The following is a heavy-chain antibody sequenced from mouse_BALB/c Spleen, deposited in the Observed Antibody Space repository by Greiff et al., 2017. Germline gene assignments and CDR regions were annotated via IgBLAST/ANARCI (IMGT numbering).Heavy chain of an antibody. CDR2: ISSGGSYT. V-gene: IGHV5-9-4*01. CDR1: GFTFSSYA. Sequence: DVKLVESGGGLVKPGGSLKLSCAASGFTFSSYAMSWVRQSPEKRLEWVAEISSGGSYTYYPDTVTGRFTISRDNAKNTLYLEMSSLRSEDTAMYYCARDPGSSYFDYWGQGTTLTVSS. J-gene: IGHJ2*01. D-gene: IGHD1-1*01. CDR3: ARDPGSSYFDY.